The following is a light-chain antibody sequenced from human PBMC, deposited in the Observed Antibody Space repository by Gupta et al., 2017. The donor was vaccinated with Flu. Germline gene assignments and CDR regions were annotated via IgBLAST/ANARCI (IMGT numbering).Light chain of an antibody. CDR1: SSNIGERYD. Sequence: QSVLTQPPSVSGAPGQWVTIYCSGNSSNIGERYDVQWYQHLPGTAPKLLIYGDSNRPSGVPDRFSGSKSGTSASLAITGLQAEDEADYYCQSYDSSLSGSVVVGGGTKLTVL. V-gene: IGLV1-40*01. CDR2: GDS. J-gene: IGLJ2*01. CDR3: QSYDSSLSGSVV.